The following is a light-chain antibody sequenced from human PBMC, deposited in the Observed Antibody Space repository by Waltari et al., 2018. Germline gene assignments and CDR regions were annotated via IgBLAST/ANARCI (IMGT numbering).Light chain of an antibody. Sequence: EIQMTQSPSTLSASVGDRVTITCPASHSIRNWLDWYQQKTGKAPKPLIYKASSLESGVPSRFTGSESGTEFTLTISSLQPDDSATYYCHQYNNYWETFGQGTRVEIK. CDR2: KAS. V-gene: IGKV1-5*03. CDR1: HSIRNW. J-gene: IGKJ1*01. CDR3: HQYNNYWET.